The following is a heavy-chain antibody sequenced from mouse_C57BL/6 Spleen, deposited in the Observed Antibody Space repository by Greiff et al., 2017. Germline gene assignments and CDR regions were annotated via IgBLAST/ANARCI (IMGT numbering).Heavy chain of an antibody. CDR1: GFNITDYY. D-gene: IGHD1-1*01. J-gene: IGHJ4*01. V-gene: IGHV14-2*01. Sequence: VQLQQSGAELVKPGASVKLSCTASGFNITDYYMHWVKQRPEQGLEWIGRIDPEDGDTNYAPKFQGKATLTADTSSNTAYLQLSSLTSEDTAVYYCAGIYYYGGRAMDYRGEGTSGTVSS. CDR3: AGIYYYGGRAMDY. CDR2: IDPEDGDT.